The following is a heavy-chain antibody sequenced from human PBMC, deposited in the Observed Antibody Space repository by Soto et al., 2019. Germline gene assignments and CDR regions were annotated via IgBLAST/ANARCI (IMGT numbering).Heavy chain of an antibody. J-gene: IGHJ1*01. CDR1: GGTLSNHV. CDR2: IIPIFGTS. D-gene: IGHD6-6*01. Sequence: SVKVSCKTSGGTLSNHVLSWVRQAPGQGLEWMGGIIPIFGTSNHAQKFQGRVTITADDTSTTTYMELSGLRSEDTAMYYCVSSPAEHFQHWGQGTLVTVSS. CDR3: VSSPAEHFQH. V-gene: IGHV1-69*13.